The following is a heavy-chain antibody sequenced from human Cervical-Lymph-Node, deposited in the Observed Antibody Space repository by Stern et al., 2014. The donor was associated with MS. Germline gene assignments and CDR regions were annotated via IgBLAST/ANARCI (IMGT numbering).Heavy chain of an antibody. J-gene: IGHJ5*02. V-gene: IGHV4-31*03. Sequence: QVQLQESGPGLVEPSQTLSLTCTVSGGAISGGGYYLTWIRQHPGKGLEWIGYIYHSGTTYYNPSLKSRVSLSVDTSKSQFSLKLSSVTAADTAVYYCARTGDHYYGSSSYSLFDPWGQGTLVTVSS. CDR3: ARTGDHYYGSSSYSLFDP. CDR1: GGAISGGGYY. CDR2: IYHSGTT. D-gene: IGHD3-22*01.